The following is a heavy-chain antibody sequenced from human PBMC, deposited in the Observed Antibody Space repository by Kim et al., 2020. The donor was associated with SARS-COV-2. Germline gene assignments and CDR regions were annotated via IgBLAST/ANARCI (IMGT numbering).Heavy chain of an antibody. CDR1: GGTFSSYA. D-gene: IGHD5-18*01. CDR2: IIPIFGTA. Sequence: SVKVSCKASGGTFSSYAISWVRQAPGQGLEWMGGIIPIFGTANYAQKFQGRVTITADESTSTAYMELSSLRSEDTAVYYCARSLQLWFQPFDYWGQGTLVTVSS. CDR3: ARSLQLWFQPFDY. J-gene: IGHJ4*02. V-gene: IGHV1-69*13.